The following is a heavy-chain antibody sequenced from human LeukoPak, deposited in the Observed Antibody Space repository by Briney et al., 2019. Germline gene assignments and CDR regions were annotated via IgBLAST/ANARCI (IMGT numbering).Heavy chain of an antibody. V-gene: IGHV1-24*01. D-gene: IGHD4-23*01. CDR1: GYTLTELS. Sequence: ASVTVSCTVSGYTLTELSMHWVRQAPGKGLEWMGGFDPEDGETIYAQKFQGRVTMTEDTSTDTAYMELSSLRSEDTAVYYCATVPLRTVVTPIWFDPWGQGTLVTVSS. CDR3: ATVPLRTVVTPIWFDP. J-gene: IGHJ5*02. CDR2: FDPEDGET.